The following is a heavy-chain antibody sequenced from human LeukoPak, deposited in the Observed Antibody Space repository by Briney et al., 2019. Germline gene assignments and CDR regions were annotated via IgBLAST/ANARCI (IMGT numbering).Heavy chain of an antibody. CDR1: GYTFTTYF. J-gene: IGHJ4*02. V-gene: IGHV1-46*01. CDR2: INPSGGST. D-gene: IGHD5-18*01. Sequence: GASLKVSCKASGYTFTTYFMHWGRQAPGQGLDWMGIINPSGGSTIYAQKFLGRVTMTRDTSTNTVYMDLSSLRSDDTAVYYCARGGMGIQLWSFDDWGQGTLVTVSS. CDR3: ARGGMGIQLWSFDD.